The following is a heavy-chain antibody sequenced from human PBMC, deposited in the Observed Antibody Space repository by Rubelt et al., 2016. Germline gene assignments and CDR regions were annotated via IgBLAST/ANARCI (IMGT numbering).Heavy chain of an antibody. CDR2: INHSGST. J-gene: IGHJ4*02. CDR1: GGSFSGYY. Sequence: QVQLQQWGAGLLKPSETLSLTCAVYGGSFSGYYWSWIRQPPGKGLEWIGEINHSGSTNYNPSLKSRVTISVDTSKNQFSLKLTSVTAADTAVYYCARHGPLYDWNVHPSLGYVDYWGQGTLVTVSS. CDR3: ARHGPLYDWNVHPSLGYVDY. D-gene: IGHD1-20*01. V-gene: IGHV4-34*01.